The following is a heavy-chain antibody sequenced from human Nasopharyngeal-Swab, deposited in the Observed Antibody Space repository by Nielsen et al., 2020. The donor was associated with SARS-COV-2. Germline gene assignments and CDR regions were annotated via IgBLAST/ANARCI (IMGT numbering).Heavy chain of an antibody. CDR3: ARASDGSKNYYYFDY. D-gene: IGHD3-10*01. CDR1: GGTFSSYA. V-gene: IGHV1-69*13. J-gene: IGHJ4*02. CDR2: IIPIFGTP. Sequence: SVKVSCKASGGTFSSYAISWVRQAPGQGLEWMGGIIPIFGTPNYAQEFQGRVTISADESTSTAYMELSSLRSEDTAVYYCARASDGSKNYYYFDYWGQGTLVTVSS.